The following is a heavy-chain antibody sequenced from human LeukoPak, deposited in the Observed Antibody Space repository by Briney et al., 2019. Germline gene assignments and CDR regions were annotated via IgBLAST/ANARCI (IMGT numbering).Heavy chain of an antibody. CDR1: GGSISSSNW. V-gene: IGHV4-4*02. D-gene: IGHD3-10*01. Sequence: SGTLSLTCAVPGGSISSSNWWSWVRQPPGKGLEWIGEIYHSGSTNYNPSLKSRVTISVDKSKNQFSLKLSSVTAADTAVYYCARAPENDGSGSYEDWGQGTLVTVSS. J-gene: IGHJ4*02. CDR3: ARAPENDGSGSYED. CDR2: IYHSGST.